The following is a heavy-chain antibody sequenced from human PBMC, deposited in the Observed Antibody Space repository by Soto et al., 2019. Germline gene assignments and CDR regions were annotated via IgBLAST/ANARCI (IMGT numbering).Heavy chain of an antibody. V-gene: IGHV1-69*02. CDR3: VLIGYFDWLYLDY. Sequence: SVKVSCKASGGTFSSYTISWVRQAPGQGLEWMGRIIPILGIANYAQKFQGRVTITADKSTSTAYMELSSLRSEDTAVYYCVLIGYFDWLYLDYWGQGTLVTVSS. D-gene: IGHD3-9*01. CDR2: IIPILGIA. CDR1: GGTFSSYT. J-gene: IGHJ4*02.